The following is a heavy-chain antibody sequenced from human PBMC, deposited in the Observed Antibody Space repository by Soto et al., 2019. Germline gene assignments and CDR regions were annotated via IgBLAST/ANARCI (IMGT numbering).Heavy chain of an antibody. CDR1: GSRFSNYV. CDR3: AREGRGKKAGYNGLVSLGY. D-gene: IGHD2-2*02. J-gene: IGHJ4*02. Sequence: GASVKVSCKVSGSRFSNYVIAWVRQAPGHGLEWLGRIIPIFNSTKDAQSFQGRVTITADKSTSTASLELSSLRSDDTAVYYCAREGRGKKAGYNGLVSLGYWGQGTPVTVS. CDR2: IIPIFNST. V-gene: IGHV1-69*06.